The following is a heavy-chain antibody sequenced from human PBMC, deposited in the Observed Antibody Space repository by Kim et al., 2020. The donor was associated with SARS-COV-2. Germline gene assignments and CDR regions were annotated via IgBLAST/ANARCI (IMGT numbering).Heavy chain of an antibody. CDR3: AKDLRPLVSRPPYDY. J-gene: IGHJ4*02. Sequence: GGSLRLSCAASGFTFSSYAMSWVRQAPGKGLEWVSAISGSGGSTYYADSVKGRFTISRDNSKNTLYLQMNSLRAEDTAVHYCAKDLRPLVSRPPYDYWGQGTLVTVSS. CDR2: ISGSGGST. D-gene: IGHD2-8*02. CDR1: GFTFSSYA. V-gene: IGHV3-23*01.